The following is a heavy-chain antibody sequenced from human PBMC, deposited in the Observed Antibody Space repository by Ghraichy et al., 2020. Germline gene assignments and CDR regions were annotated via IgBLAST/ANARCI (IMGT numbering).Heavy chain of an antibody. Sequence: LSLTCAASGFIFSGYWMSWVRQAPGKGPEWVANIKKDGSEKYYVDSVKGRFTISRDNSKNLLYLQMNSLRAEDTAVYYCARDLGGGWYLDYWGQGALVTVSS. D-gene: IGHD6-19*01. CDR2: IKKDGSEK. CDR3: ARDLGGGWYLDY. CDR1: GFIFSGYW. J-gene: IGHJ4*02. V-gene: IGHV3-7*01.